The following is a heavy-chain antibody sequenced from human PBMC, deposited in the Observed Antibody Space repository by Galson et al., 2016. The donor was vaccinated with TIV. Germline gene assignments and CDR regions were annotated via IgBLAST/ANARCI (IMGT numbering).Heavy chain of an antibody. V-gene: IGHV4-59*01. CDR2: IYYSGST. Sequence: SETLSLTCTVSGGSSNTYYWSWIRQPPGRGLEWIGNIYYSGSTDYNPSLKSRVTMSLDRSKSQFSLKLSSVTAADTAVYYCARDKSGYDTIDPFYYYLDVWGKGTTVTVSS. CDR1: GGSSNTYY. CDR3: ARDKSGYDTIDPFYYYLDV. J-gene: IGHJ6*03. D-gene: IGHD5-12*01.